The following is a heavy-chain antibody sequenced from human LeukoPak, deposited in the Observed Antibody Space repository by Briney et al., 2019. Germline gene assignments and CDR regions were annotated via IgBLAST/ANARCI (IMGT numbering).Heavy chain of an antibody. CDR2: ISGSGGST. V-gene: IGHV3-23*01. CDR1: GFTFSSYA. D-gene: IGHD3-16*02. J-gene: IGHJ4*02. CDR3: AKDRGVWGSNRYYFDY. Sequence: GGSLRLSCAASGFTFSSYAMSWVRQAPGKGLEWVSAISGSGGSTYYADSVKGRFTISRDNSKNTLYLQMNSLRAEDTAVYYCAKDRGVWGSNRYYFDYWGQGTLVTVSS.